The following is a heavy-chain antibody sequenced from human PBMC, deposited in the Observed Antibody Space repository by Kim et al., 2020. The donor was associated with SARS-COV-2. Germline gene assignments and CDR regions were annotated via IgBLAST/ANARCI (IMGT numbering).Heavy chain of an antibody. CDR2: MNPNSGNT. CDR1: GYTFTSYD. D-gene: IGHD2-21*02. CDR3: ARGSLLGSYCGGDCSGYN. V-gene: IGHV1-8*01. Sequence: ASVKVSCKASGYTFTSYDINWVRQATGQGLEWMGWMNPNSGNTGYAQKFQGRVTMTRNTSISTAYMELSSLRSEDTAVYYCARGSLLGSYCGGDCSGYNWGQGTLVTVSS. J-gene: IGHJ4*02.